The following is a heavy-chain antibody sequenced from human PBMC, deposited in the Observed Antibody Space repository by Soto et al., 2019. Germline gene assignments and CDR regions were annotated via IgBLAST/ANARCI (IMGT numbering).Heavy chain of an antibody. CDR2: IIPILGIA. D-gene: IGHD5-12*01. CDR1: GGTFSSYT. V-gene: IGHV1-69*04. Sequence: GASVKVSCKASGGTFSSYTISWVRQAPGQGLEWMGRIIPILGIANYAQKFQGRVTITADKSTSTAYMELSSLRSEDTAVYYCAREKAIVATIRPSPSSYYYMDVWGKGTTVTVSS. CDR3: AREKAIVATIRPSPSSYYYMDV. J-gene: IGHJ6*03.